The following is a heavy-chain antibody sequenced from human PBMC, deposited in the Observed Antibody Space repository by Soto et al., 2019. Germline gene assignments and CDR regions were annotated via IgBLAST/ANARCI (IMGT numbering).Heavy chain of an antibody. CDR1: GGSINNNF. J-gene: IGHJ4*02. CDR3: ARDLFGGYCLDY. Sequence: LSETLSLTCTVSGGSINNNFWGWIRQPPGKGLEWIGYVYYDGHTDYNPSLESRVTIAVDTSKNQFSLRLTSVTAADTAVYYCARDLFGGYCLDYWGQGALVTVS. V-gene: IGHV4-59*01. CDR2: VYYDGHT. D-gene: IGHD5-12*01.